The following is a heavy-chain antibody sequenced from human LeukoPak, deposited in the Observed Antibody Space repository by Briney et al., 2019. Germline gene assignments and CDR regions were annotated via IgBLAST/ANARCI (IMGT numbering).Heavy chain of an antibody. Sequence: PSETLSHTCTVSGGSISSYYWSWIRQPPGKGLEWIGYIYYSGSTNYNPSLKSRVTISVDTSKNQFSLKLSSVTAADTAVYYCARVTRSGSYYYYYGMDVWGQGTTVTVSS. CDR3: ARVTRSGSYYYYYGMDV. J-gene: IGHJ6*02. D-gene: IGHD1-26*01. CDR1: GGSISSYY. V-gene: IGHV4-59*01. CDR2: IYYSGST.